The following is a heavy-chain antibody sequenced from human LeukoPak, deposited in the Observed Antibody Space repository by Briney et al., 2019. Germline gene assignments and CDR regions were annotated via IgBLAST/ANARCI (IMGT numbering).Heavy chain of an antibody. CDR2: IKEDGSER. CDR1: AFTFSGHW. CDR3: ARDLGRWLARDY. V-gene: IGHV3-7*03. D-gene: IGHD6-19*01. J-gene: IGHJ4*02. Sequence: GGSLRLSCEGSAFTFSGHWMNWVRQTPGKGLEWVASIKEDGSERQYVDSVKGRFSISRDNTKGSLFLQLNSLRAEDTAVYYCARDLGRWLARDYWGQGTLVTVSS.